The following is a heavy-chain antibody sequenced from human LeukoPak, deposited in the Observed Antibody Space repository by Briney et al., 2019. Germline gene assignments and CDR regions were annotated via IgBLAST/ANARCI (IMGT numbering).Heavy chain of an antibody. Sequence: ASVKVSCKSAGYTFTSCGISWVRQAPGQGLELMGWSSAYSANTNYAQKLQARVTMTTATSTRPGYMELRRLRSDETAVYYCARDDGIAARQIDYWGQGTLVTVSS. D-gene: IGHD6-6*01. CDR2: SSAYSANT. CDR1: GYTFTSCG. J-gene: IGHJ4*02. CDR3: ARDDGIAARQIDY. V-gene: IGHV1-18*01.